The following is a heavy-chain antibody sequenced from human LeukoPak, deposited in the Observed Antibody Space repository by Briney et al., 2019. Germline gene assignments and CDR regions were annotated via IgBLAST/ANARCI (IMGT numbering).Heavy chain of an antibody. CDR3: AKDEGDYGDYFDY. CDR2: ISWNSGSI. J-gene: IGHJ4*02. D-gene: IGHD4-17*01. V-gene: IGHV3-9*01. Sequence: GGSLRLSCAASGFTFDDYAMHWVRQAPGKGLEWVSGISWNSGSIGYADSVKGRFTISRDNAKNSLYLQMNSLRAEDTALYYCAKDEGDYGDYFDYWGQGTLVTVSS. CDR1: GFTFDDYA.